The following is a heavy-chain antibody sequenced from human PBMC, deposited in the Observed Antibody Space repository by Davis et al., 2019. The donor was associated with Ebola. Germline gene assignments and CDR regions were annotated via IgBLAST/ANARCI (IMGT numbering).Heavy chain of an antibody. V-gene: IGHV3-73*01. CDR3: TITYGDLDY. J-gene: IGHJ4*02. CDR2: IRSKANSYAT. D-gene: IGHD4-17*01. Sequence: GGSLRLSCAAPGFTFSGSAMHWVRQASGKGLEWVGRIRSKANSYATAYAASVKGRFTISRDDSKNTAYLQMNSLKTEDTAVYYCTITYGDLDYWGQGTLVTVSS. CDR1: GFTFSGSA.